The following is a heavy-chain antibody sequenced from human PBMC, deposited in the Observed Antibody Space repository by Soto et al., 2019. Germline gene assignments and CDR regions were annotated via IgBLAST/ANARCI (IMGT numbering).Heavy chain of an antibody. CDR3: ARGLGGGYDAFDY. CDR2: INHSGST. V-gene: IGHV4-34*01. D-gene: IGHD5-12*01. CDR1: GGSFSGYY. Sequence: SETLSLTCAVYGGSFSGYYCSWIRQPPGKGLEWIGEINHSGSTNYNPSLKSRVTISVDTSKNQFSLKLSSVTAADTAVYYCARGLGGGYDAFDYWGQGTPVTVSS. J-gene: IGHJ4*02.